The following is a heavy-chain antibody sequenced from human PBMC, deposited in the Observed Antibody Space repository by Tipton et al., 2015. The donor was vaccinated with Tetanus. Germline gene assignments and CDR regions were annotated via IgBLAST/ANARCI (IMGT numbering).Heavy chain of an antibody. CDR2: ISYSGRT. V-gene: IGHV4-39*02. Sequence: TLSLTCIVSGASMSGSGHYGAWVRQSPGKGLEWIGSISYSGRTYYSPSLKSRVTMSVDTSKKDFSARLGPVTAADTAVYYCARGLPRAPFYFDYWGQGKLVIVSS. J-gene: IGHJ4*02. D-gene: IGHD5-18*01. CDR1: GASMSGSGHY. CDR3: ARGLPRAPFYFDY.